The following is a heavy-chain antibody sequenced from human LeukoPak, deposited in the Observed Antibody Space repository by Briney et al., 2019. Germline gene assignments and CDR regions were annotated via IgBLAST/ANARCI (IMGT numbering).Heavy chain of an antibody. Sequence: ASVKVSCKASGYTFTSYAMHWVRQAPGQRLEWMGWINAGNGNTKYSQKFEGRVTITSDTSASTAYMELSSLRSEDTAVYYCARSFFMECYDILTGYYSRGFDYWGQGTLVTVSS. CDR2: INAGNGNT. D-gene: IGHD3-9*01. CDR3: ARSFFMECYDILTGYYSRGFDY. V-gene: IGHV1-3*01. J-gene: IGHJ4*02. CDR1: GYTFTSYA.